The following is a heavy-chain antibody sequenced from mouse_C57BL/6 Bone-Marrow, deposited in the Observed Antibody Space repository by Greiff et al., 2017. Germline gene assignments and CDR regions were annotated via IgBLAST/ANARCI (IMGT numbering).Heavy chain of an antibody. CDR2: IDPSDSYT. J-gene: IGHJ2*01. D-gene: IGHD2-3*01. V-gene: IGHV1-50*01. CDR1: GYTFTSYW. CDR3: ARDDGYYDY. Sequence: QVQLKESGAELMKPGASVKLSCKATGYTFTSYWMQWVKQRPGQGLEWIGEIDPSDSYTNYNQKFKGKATLTVDTSSSPAYMQLSSLTSEDSAVYYCARDDGYYDYWGQGTTLTVSS.